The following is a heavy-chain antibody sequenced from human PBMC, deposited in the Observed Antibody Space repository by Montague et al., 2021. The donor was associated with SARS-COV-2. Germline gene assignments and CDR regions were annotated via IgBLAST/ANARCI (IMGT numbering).Heavy chain of an antibody. D-gene: IGHD3-16*01. J-gene: IGHJ4*02. V-gene: IGHV4-4*07. CDR3: VRDGGNWYYFDY. CDR1: GPSITSYY. Sequence: SETLSLTCSISGPSITSYYWSWVRQPAGKGLEWIGHIYASGSTNYSPSHKSRVRLSIDNPKNQFSLKLESLTAADTAVYYCVRDGGNWYYFDYWGQGALVTVSS. CDR2: IYASGST.